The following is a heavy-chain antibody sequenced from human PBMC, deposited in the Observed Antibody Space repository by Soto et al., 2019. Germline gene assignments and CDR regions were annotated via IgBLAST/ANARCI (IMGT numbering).Heavy chain of an antibody. V-gene: IGHV1-46*01. CDR2: INPSGGST. CDR3: ASEHPHSVVVTAERGWFDP. CDR1: GYTFTSYY. Sequence: QVQLVQSGAEVKKPGASVKVSCKASGYTFTSYYMHWVRQAPGQGLEWMGIINPSGGSTSYAQKXXGSATMAMHPXXSXVXXELSSLRSEDTAVYYCASEHPHSVVVTAERGWFDPWGQGTLVTVSS. J-gene: IGHJ5*02. D-gene: IGHD2-21*02.